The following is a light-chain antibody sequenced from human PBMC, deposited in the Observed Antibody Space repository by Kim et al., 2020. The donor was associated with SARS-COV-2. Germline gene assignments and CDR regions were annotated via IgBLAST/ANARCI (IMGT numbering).Light chain of an antibody. Sequence: GKTLTRSCTRSSGSIASNYVQWYQLRTGRSPTTVIYDNYQRPSGVPYRFAGSIDSPSNPASLSISGLKTEDEADYYCQSYDIYNQVFGGGTQLTVL. CDR3: QSYDIYNQV. CDR2: DNY. J-gene: IGLJ3*02. CDR1: SGSIASNY. V-gene: IGLV6-57*01.